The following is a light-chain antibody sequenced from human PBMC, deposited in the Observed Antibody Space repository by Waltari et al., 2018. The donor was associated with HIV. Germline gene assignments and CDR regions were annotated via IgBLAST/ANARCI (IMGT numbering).Light chain of an antibody. Sequence: DIQMTQSPASLSASVGNRITITFRASQSISSYLSWYQQRPGRAPKLLIYGASTLQSGVPSRFRVGGSGTDFTLTISSLQPGDSATYYCQQAYSTPPTFGQGTKVEIK. CDR3: QQAYSTPPT. CDR2: GAS. V-gene: IGKV1-39*01. CDR1: QSISSY. J-gene: IGKJ1*01.